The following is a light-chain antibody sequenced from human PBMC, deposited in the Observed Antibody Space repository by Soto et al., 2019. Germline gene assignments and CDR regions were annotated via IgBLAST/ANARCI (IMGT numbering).Light chain of an antibody. J-gene: IGKJ1*01. CDR3: QQYGSSPTT. CDR1: HSVFNNH. CDR2: GAS. Sequence: IGLTQSPGTLSLSPGERATLSCRASHSVFNNHIGWYQQKPGQAPRRLIFGASFRATGIPDRFSGSGSGTDFTLTISRLEPEDFAVYYCQQYGSSPTTFGQGTKVDI. V-gene: IGKV3-20*01.